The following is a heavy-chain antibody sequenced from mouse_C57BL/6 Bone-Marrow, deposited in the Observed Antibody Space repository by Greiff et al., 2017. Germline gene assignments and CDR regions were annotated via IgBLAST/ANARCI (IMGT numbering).Heavy chain of an antibody. CDR2: INPYNGGT. Sequence: EVKLQQSGPVLVKPGASVKMSCKASGYTFTDYYMNWVKQSPGKSLEWIGVINPYNGGTSYNQKFKGKATLTVDKSSSTAYMELNSLTSEDSAVYYCAGSTVVPYAMDYWGQGTSVTVSS. CDR3: AGSTVVPYAMDY. D-gene: IGHD1-1*01. J-gene: IGHJ4*01. V-gene: IGHV1-19*01. CDR1: GYTFTDYY.